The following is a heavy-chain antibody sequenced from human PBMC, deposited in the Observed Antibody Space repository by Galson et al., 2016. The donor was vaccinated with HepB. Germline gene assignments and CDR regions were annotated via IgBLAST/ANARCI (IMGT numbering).Heavy chain of an antibody. J-gene: IGHJ4*02. CDR3: ARAEDCGTDCPPRYFFDY. CDR2: IDSTSRWI. CDR1: GFTFSTYS. D-gene: IGHD2-21*02. V-gene: IGHV3-21*01. Sequence: SLRLSCAASGFTFSTYSMNWVRRAPGKGLEWVSPIDSTSRWIYYADSVRGRLTISRDNAQNSLYLQMDSLRAEDTAVYYCARAEDCGTDCPPRYFFDYWGRGALVTVSS.